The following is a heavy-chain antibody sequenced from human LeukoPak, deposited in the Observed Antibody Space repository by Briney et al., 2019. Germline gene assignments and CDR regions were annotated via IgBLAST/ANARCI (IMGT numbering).Heavy chain of an antibody. CDR2: IKQDGSEK. CDR1: GFTFSSYW. Sequence: LTGGSLRLSYAASGFTFSSYWMSWVRQAPGKGLEWVANIKQDGSEKYYVDSVKGRFTISRDNAKNSLYLQMNSLRAEDTGMYYCGKDGHCPDSVCPTKIVVVSYVDLWGQGTLFTVSS. J-gene: IGHJ5*02. CDR3: GKDGHCPDSVCPTKIVVVSYVDL. V-gene: IGHV3-7*03. D-gene: IGHD3-22*01.